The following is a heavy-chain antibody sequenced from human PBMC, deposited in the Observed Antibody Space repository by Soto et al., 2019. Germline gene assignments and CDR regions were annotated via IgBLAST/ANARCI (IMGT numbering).Heavy chain of an antibody. CDR2: IIPIFGTA. Sequence: QVQLVQSGAEEKKPGSSVKVSCKASGGTFSSYAISWVRQAPGQGLEWMGGIIPIFGTANYAQKFQGRVTITADESTSTAYMELSSLRSEDTAVYYCARSSIVVLPAATMILGFDYWGQGTLVTVSS. CDR3: ARSSIVVLPAATMILGFDY. J-gene: IGHJ4*02. V-gene: IGHV1-69*01. D-gene: IGHD2-2*01. CDR1: GGTFSSYA.